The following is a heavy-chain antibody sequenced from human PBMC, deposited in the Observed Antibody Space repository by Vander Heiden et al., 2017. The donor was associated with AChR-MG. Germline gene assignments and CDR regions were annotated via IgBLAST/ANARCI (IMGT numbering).Heavy chain of an antibody. V-gene: IGHV3-53*01. CDR3: VRESGGWLLYGGDYQNGMDV. J-gene: IGHJ6*02. CDR1: CLNICTNA. Sequence: EVQLVESGGGLIQPGGSLELSGSPPCLNICTNALTLVRQAPGNGLEWVSVLYSSGDTAYADAGRGRFTISRDNSKNTLYLQMNSLRVEDTAVYYCVRESGGWLLYGGDYQNGMDVWGQGTSVTVSS. CDR2: LYSSGDT. D-gene: IGHD3-3*01.